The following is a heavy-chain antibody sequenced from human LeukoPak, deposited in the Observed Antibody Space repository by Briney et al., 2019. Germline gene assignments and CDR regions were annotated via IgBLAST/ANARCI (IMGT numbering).Heavy chain of an antibody. J-gene: IGHJ3*02. D-gene: IGHD3-22*01. CDR3: ATSEAYHYYDSSGRVGAFDI. V-gene: IGHV1-18*01. Sequence: ASVKVSCKASGYTFTSYGISWVRQAPGQGLEWMGWISAYNGNTNYAQKLQGRVTMTTDTSTSTAYMELRSLRSEDTAVYYCATSEAYHYYDSSGRVGAFDIWGQGTMVTVSS. CDR1: GYTFTSYG. CDR2: ISAYNGNT.